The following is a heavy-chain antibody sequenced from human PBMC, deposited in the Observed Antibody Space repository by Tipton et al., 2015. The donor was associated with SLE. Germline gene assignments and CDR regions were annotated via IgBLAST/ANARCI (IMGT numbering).Heavy chain of an antibody. J-gene: IGHJ3*02. CDR2: IYYSGGT. D-gene: IGHD2-8*01. CDR3: ARKEWAFDI. Sequence: TLSLTCAVSGYSISSGYYWGWIRQPPGKGLEWIGYIYYSGGTNYNPSLKSRVTISVDTSKNQFSLKLSSVTAADTAVYYCARKEWAFDIWGQGTMVTVSS. CDR1: GYSISSGYY. V-gene: IGHV4-38-2*01.